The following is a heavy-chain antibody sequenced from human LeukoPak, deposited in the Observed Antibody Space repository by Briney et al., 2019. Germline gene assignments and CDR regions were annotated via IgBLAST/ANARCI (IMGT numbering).Heavy chain of an antibody. CDR1: RFTFSRYS. CDR3: ARDRAAYSSSPPDY. CDR2: IKQDGSEK. D-gene: IGHD6-13*01. Sequence: GGSLRLSCAASRFTFSRYSMSWVRQAPGKGLEWVAHIKQDGSEKCYVDSVKGRFTISRDNAKNSLYLQMNSLRAEDTAVYYCARDRAAYSSSPPDYWGQGTLVTVSS. V-gene: IGHV3-7*04. J-gene: IGHJ4*02.